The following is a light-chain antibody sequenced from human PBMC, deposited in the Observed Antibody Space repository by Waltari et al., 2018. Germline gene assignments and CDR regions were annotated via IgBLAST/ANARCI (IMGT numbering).Light chain of an antibody. V-gene: IGKV3-11*01. CDR2: DAS. Sequence: ILLTQSPATLSFSPGERATLYFRGSQTINNYLAWYQQRPGQAPRLLIYDASTRATGIPAMFSGSGSGTDFTLTISSLEPEDFAIYYCQRRSNWPPTLTFGGGTKVEIK. CDR3: QRRSNWPPTLT. CDR1: QTINNY. J-gene: IGKJ4*01.